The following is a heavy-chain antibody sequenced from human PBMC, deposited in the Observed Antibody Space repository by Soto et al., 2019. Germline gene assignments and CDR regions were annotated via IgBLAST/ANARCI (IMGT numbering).Heavy chain of an antibody. J-gene: IGHJ5*02. V-gene: IGHV1-18*04. CDR1: GYSFTSYG. CDR2: ISAYNGNT. CDR3: AREGDNNWFDP. D-gene: IGHD1-26*01. Sequence: GXSVKVACKASGYSFTSYGSIWVRQAPGQGLEWMGWISAYNGNTNYAQKLQGRVTMTTDTSTSTAYMELRSLRSDDTAVYYCAREGDNNWFDPWGQGTLVTVSS.